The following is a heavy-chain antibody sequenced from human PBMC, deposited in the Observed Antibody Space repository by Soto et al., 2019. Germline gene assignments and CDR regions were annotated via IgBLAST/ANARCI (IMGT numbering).Heavy chain of an antibody. CDR1: GGSLSSSSW. CDR3: VHHGGVPYYHDF. V-gene: IGHV4-4*02. J-gene: IGHJ4*02. CDR2: IFYSGST. Sequence: SETLSLSCAVSGGSLSSSSWWSWVRQPPGKTLEWLGEIFYSGSTKYNPSLNSRVTISADQSKNDFSLRLSSVTAADTAVYYCVHHGGVPYYHDFWGQGMLVTVSS. D-gene: IGHD2-8*01.